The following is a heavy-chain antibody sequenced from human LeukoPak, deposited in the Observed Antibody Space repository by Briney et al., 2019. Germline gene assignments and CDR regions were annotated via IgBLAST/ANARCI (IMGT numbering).Heavy chain of an antibody. J-gene: IGHJ4*02. CDR1: GFTVSSNY. CDR2: ISSSSSTI. CDR3: ARDGSYSSSWYPFDY. V-gene: IGHV3-48*02. D-gene: IGHD6-13*01. Sequence: GGSLRLSCAASGFTVSSNYMSWVRQAPGKGLEWISYISSSSSTIYYADSVKGRFTISRDNAKNSLYLQMDSLRDEDTAVYYCARDGSYSSSWYPFDYWGQGTLVTVSS.